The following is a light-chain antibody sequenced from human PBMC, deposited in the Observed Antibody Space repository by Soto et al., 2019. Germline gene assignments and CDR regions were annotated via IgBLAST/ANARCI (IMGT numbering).Light chain of an antibody. Sequence: DIQMTQSPSSLSASVGDTVTITCRASQSVSTYLNWYQQRPGKAPSLLIYDASTLQRGVPSRFSGSGSGTDFTLTISNLQSEDFATYYCQQSYSTPRTFGQGTKVDI. J-gene: IGKJ1*01. CDR1: QSVSTY. V-gene: IGKV1-39*01. CDR3: QQSYSTPRT. CDR2: DAS.